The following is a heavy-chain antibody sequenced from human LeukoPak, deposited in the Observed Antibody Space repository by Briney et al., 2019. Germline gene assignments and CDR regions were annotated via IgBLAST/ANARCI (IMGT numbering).Heavy chain of an antibody. J-gene: IGHJ4*02. D-gene: IGHD6-19*01. CDR1: GFTFSSYS. V-gene: IGHV3-21*01. CDR2: ISSSSSYI. Sequence: PGGSLRLPCAASGFTFSSYSMNWVRQAPGKGLEWVSFISSSSSYIYYADSVKGRFTISRDNAKNSLYLQMNSLRAEDTAVYYCASQTPRRLPIAVADYFDYWGQGTLVTVSS. CDR3: ASQTPRRLPIAVADYFDY.